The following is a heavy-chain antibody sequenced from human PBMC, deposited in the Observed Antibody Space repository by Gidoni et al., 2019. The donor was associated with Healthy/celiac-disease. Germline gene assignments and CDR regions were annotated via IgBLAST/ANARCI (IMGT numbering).Heavy chain of an antibody. CDR1: GFPFSTSS. V-gene: IGHV3-21*01. Sequence: EVQLVESGGGLVKPGGSLRLSCQSPGFPFSTSSMHWVRQASGTGRHWARHAPGKGLEWVSSVSSSSSYIYYADSVKGRFTISRDNAKNSLYLQMNSLRAEDTAVYYCASLSIAAAGTLYYYGMDVWGQGTTVTVSS. J-gene: IGHJ6*02. D-gene: IGHD6-13*01. CDR3: ASLSIAAAGTLYYYGMDV. CDR2: VSSSSSYI.